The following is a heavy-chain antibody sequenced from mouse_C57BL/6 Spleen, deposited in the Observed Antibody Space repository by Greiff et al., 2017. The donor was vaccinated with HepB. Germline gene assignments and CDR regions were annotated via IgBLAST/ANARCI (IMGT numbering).Heavy chain of an antibody. J-gene: IGHJ3*01. V-gene: IGHV1-82*01. CDR3: ARQDGT. D-gene: IGHD2-1*01. Sequence: VQLQQSGPELVKPGASVKISCKASGYAFSSSWMNWVKQRPGKGLEWIGRIYPGDGDTNYNGKFKGKATLTADKSSSTAYMQLSSLTAEDSAIYFCARQDGTWGQGTLVTVSA. CDR1: GYAFSSSW. CDR2: IYPGDGDT.